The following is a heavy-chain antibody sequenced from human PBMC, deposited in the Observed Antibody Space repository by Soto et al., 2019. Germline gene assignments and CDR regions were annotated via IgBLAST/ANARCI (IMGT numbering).Heavy chain of an antibody. V-gene: IGHV1-69*12. CDR2: IIPIFGTA. D-gene: IGHD2-8*01. CDR3: ASNGESYYYYGMDV. Sequence: QVQLVQSGAEVKKPGSSVKVSCKASGGTFSSSAISWVRQAPGQGLEWMGGIIPIFGTAEYAQKFQGRVTITADESTSTDFMEVSSLRSEDTVVYYCASNGESYYYYGMDVWGQGTTVTVSS. J-gene: IGHJ6*02. CDR1: GGTFSSSA.